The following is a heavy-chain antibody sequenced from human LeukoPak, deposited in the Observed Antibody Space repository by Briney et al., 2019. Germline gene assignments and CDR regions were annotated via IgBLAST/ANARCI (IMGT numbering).Heavy chain of an antibody. CDR1: GYSFNSQG. CDR2: VNTDSGNP. Sequence: ASVKVSCKASGYSFNSQGMNWVRQAPGQGLEWMGWVNTDSGNPTYAQGFTGRFVFSLDSSVSTAYLQISNLMPEDTAKYYCAREILRFDIWGQGTMVTVSS. V-gene: IGHV7-4-1*02. CDR3: AREILRFDI. J-gene: IGHJ3*02.